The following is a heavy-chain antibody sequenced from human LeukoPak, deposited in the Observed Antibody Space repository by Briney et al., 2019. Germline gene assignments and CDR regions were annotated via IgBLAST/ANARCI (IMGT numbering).Heavy chain of an antibody. D-gene: IGHD1-26*01. Sequence: GGSLRLSCAASGFTFSSYAMSWVRQAPGKGLEWVSAISGRGGSTYYADSVKGRFTISRDNSKNTLYLQMNSLRAEDTAVYYGAKASYGSWGPFDYWGQGTLVTVSS. V-gene: IGHV3-23*01. CDR2: ISGRGGST. CDR1: GFTFSSYA. J-gene: IGHJ4*02. CDR3: AKASYGSWGPFDY.